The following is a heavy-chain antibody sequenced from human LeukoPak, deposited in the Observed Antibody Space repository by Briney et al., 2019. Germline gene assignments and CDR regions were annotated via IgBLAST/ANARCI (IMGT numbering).Heavy chain of an antibody. J-gene: IGHJ4*02. V-gene: IGHV3-48*01. CDR1: GFTFSSYT. D-gene: IGHD6-13*01. CDR3: ARDYSSSCPGDH. Sequence: GGSLRLSCAASGFTFSSYTMNWVRQAPGKGLEWVSYISSSSGTIYYADSVKGRFTISRDNAENSLYLQMNSLRAEDTAVYYCARDYSSSCPGDHWGQGTLVSVSS. CDR2: ISSSSGTI.